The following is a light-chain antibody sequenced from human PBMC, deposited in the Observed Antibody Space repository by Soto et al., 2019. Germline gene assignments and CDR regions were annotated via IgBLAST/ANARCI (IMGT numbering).Light chain of an antibody. CDR2: DAS. CDR3: QQYDNLSIT. Sequence: DIPMTQSPSSLSAYVGDRVTITCQASQDISNYLNWYQQKPGKAPKLLIYDASNLETGVPSRFSGSGSGTDFTFTISSLQPEDIVTYYCQQYDNLSITFGQGTRLEIK. J-gene: IGKJ5*01. CDR1: QDISNY. V-gene: IGKV1-33*01.